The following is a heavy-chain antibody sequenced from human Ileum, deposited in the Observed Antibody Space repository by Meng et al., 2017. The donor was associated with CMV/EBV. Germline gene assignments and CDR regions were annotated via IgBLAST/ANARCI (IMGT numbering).Heavy chain of an antibody. CDR1: GYTLTSYD. D-gene: IGHD3-22*01. J-gene: IGHJ3*02. CDR3: ARDFYEYDDSGYYVDTFDI. Sequence: ASVKVSCKASGYTLTSYDINWVRQATGQGLEWMGWMNPNSGNTGYAQKFQGRVTMTTDTSATTAYMELRSLRSDDTAVYYCARDFYEYDDSGYYVDTFDIWGQGTMVTVSS. CDR2: MNPNSGNT. V-gene: IGHV1-8*01.